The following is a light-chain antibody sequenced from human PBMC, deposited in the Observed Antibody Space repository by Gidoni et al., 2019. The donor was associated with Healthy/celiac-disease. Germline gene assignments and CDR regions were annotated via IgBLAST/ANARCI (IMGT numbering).Light chain of an antibody. CDR1: QSVSSSY. V-gene: IGKV3-20*01. CDR3: PQYGSSPL. J-gene: IGKJ1*01. Sequence: EIVLTQSPGTLSLSPGERATLSCRASQSVSSSYLAWYQQKPGQAPRLLLYGASSRATGIPDRFSGSGSVTDFTLTISRLEPEDFAVYYCPQYGSSPLFGQGTKVEIK. CDR2: GAS.